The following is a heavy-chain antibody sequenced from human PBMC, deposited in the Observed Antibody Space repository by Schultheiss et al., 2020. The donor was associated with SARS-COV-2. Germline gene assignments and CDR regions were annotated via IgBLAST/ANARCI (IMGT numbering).Heavy chain of an antibody. V-gene: IGHV4-59*01. CDR2: IYYSGST. J-gene: IGHJ6*02. CDR3: ARDRGPIRV. D-gene: IGHD3-10*01. CDR1: GGSISSYY. Sequence: SQTLSLTCTVSGGSISSYYWSWIRQPPGKGLEWIGYIYYSGSTNYNPSLKSRVPISVDTYKNQFSLQLSSVTAADTAVYYCARDRGPIRVWGQGTTVTVSS.